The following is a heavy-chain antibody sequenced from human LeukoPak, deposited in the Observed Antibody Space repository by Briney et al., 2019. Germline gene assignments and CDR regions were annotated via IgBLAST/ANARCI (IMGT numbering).Heavy chain of an antibody. CDR3: ARKSTVRRTSEFDY. V-gene: IGHV1-2*02. CDR2: INPNSGDT. D-gene: IGHD3-10*02. CDR1: GYTFTGYY. J-gene: IGHJ4*02. Sequence: ASVKVSRKASGYTFTGYYMNWVRQAPGQGLEWLGWINPNSGDTKYAQKFLGRVTMTSDTSINTGYMALSSLTSDDTAVYYCARKSTVRRTSEFDYWGQGSLVTVSS.